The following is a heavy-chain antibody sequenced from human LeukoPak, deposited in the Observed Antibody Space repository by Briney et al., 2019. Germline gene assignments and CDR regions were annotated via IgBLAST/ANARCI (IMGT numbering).Heavy chain of an antibody. Sequence: SETLSLTCTVSGGSISSGSYYWSWIRQPAGKGLEWIGRIYTSGSTNYNPSLKSRVTISVDTSKNQFSLKLSSVTAADTAVYYCARHALQLNIDYWGQGTLVTVSS. CDR3: ARHALQLNIDY. J-gene: IGHJ4*02. V-gene: IGHV4-61*02. D-gene: IGHD1-1*01. CDR2: IYTSGST. CDR1: GGSISSGSYY.